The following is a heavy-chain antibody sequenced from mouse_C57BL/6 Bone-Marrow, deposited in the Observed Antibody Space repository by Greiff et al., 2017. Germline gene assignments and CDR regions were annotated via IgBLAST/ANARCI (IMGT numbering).Heavy chain of an antibody. J-gene: IGHJ3*01. CDR3: ARDYYGSRAY. V-gene: IGHV1-69*01. CDR1: GYTYTSYW. D-gene: IGHD1-1*01. Sequence: QVQLQQPGAELVMPGASVKLSCKASGYTYTSYWMHWVKQRPGQGLEWIGEIDPSDSYTNYNQKFKGKSTLTVDTSSSTAYMQLSSLTSEDSAVYYCARDYYGSRAYWGQGTLVTVSA. CDR2: IDPSDSYT.